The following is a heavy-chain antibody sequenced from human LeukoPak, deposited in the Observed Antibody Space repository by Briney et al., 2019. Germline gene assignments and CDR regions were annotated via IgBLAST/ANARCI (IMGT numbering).Heavy chain of an antibody. Sequence: PSETLSLTCTVSGHSISSSRHYWGWIRQPPGKGLEWIGTIYYSGTTYYNPSLKSRVTISVDTSKNQFSLKLSSVTAADTAVYYCAREYYDSSGYFFDYWGQGTLVTISS. CDR3: AREYYDSSGYFFDY. J-gene: IGHJ4*02. V-gene: IGHV4-39*07. D-gene: IGHD3-22*01. CDR2: IYYSGTT. CDR1: GHSISSSRHY.